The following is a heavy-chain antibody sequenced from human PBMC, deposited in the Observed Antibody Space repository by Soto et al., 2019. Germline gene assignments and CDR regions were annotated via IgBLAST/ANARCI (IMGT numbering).Heavy chain of an antibody. D-gene: IGHD2-8*01. J-gene: IGHJ4*02. CDR3: ARDRYCTNGVCHTPGVIDY. CDR1: GYTFTSYG. CDR2: ISAYNGNT. Sequence: ASVKVSCKASGYTFTSYGISWVRQAPGQGLEWMGWISAYNGNTNYAQKLQGRVTMTTDTSTSTAYMELRSLRSDDTAVYYCARDRYCTNGVCHTPGVIDYWGQGTLVTVSS. V-gene: IGHV1-18*01.